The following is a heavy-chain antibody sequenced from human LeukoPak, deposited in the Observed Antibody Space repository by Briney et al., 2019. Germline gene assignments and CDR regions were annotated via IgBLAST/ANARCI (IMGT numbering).Heavy chain of an antibody. CDR3: AKDRGANVLYYFDY. V-gene: IGHV3-23*01. CDR2: ISGSGGST. J-gene: IGHJ4*02. CDR1: GFTVSSYW. Sequence: GGSLRLSCAASGFTVSSYWMHWVRQAPGKGLVWVSAISGSGGSTYYADSVKGRFTISRDNSKNTLYLQMNSLRAEDTAVYYCAKDRGANVLYYFDYWGQGTLVTVSS. D-gene: IGHD3-10*01.